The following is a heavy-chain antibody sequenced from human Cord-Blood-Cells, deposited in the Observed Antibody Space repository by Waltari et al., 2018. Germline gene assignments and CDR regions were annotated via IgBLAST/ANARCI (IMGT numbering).Heavy chain of an antibody. J-gene: IGHJ5*02. CDR1: GGSISSSSYY. V-gene: IGHV4-39*01. Sequence: QLQLQESGPGLVKPSETLSLTCTVSGGSISSSSYYWGWIRQPPGKGLEWIGSIYYSGSTYYNPSLKSRVTISVDTSKNQFSLKLSSVTAADTAVNYCARQVWYGSGSYYNWFDPWGQGTLVTVSS. CDR2: IYYSGST. D-gene: IGHD3-10*01. CDR3: ARQVWYGSGSYYNWFDP.